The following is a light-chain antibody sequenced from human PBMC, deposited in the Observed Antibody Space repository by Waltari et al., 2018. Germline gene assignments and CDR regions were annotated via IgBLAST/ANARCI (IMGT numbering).Light chain of an antibody. J-gene: IGLJ3*02. Sequence: QSALTQPASVSGSPGQSITISCTGTSNDVGGYNYVSWYQQHPGKAPKLMIFDVNDRPSGVSNHFSGSKSGNTASLTISGLQAEDEADYYCNSFTSSSTWVFGGGTKLTVL. CDR3: NSFTSSSTWV. CDR2: DVN. CDR1: SNDVGGYNY. V-gene: IGLV2-14*01.